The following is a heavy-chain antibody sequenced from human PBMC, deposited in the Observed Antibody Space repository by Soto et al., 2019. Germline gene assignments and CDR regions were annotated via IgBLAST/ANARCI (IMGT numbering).Heavy chain of an antibody. CDR1: GFTFSTHW. Sequence: DLEESGGGLVQPGGSLRLSCAASGFTFSTHWMHWVRQAPGKGLVWVSRIKSDGSSTSYADSVKGGFTISRDNAKNTLYLQMNSLRVEDKAVYYCARDPDDFWRGHYYSWFDPWGQGTLVTVSP. V-gene: IGHV3-74*01. D-gene: IGHD3-3*01. J-gene: IGHJ5*02. CDR3: ARDPDDFWRGHYYSWFDP. CDR2: IKSDGSST.